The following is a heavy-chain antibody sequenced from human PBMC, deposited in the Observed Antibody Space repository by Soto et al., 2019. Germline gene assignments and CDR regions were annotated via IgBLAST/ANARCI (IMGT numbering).Heavy chain of an antibody. CDR1: GFTFSSYG. V-gene: IGHV3-30*18. J-gene: IGHJ6*02. CDR3: AKERTTYYDFWSGLPPYYYYYGMDV. Sequence: GGSLRLSCAASGFTFSSYGMHWVRQAPGKGLEWVAVISYDGSNKYYADSVKGRFTISRDNSKNTLYLQMNSLRAEDTAVYYCAKERTTYYDFWSGLPPYYYYYGMDVWGQGTTVTVSS. CDR2: ISYDGSNK. D-gene: IGHD3-3*01.